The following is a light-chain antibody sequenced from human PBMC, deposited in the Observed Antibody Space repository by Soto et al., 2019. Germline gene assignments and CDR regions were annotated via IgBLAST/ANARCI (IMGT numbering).Light chain of an antibody. CDR2: DAS. Sequence: DVQVTQSPSSLSASVGDRVTITCQANQDIRNYLNWYQHKAGQAPQLLIYDASSLETGVPSRFSGSGSGTHFTLTIASLQPEDTATYDCQQYDTLPPGYTFGQGTKLQI. CDR1: QDIRNY. V-gene: IGKV1-33*01. J-gene: IGKJ2*01. CDR3: QQYDTLPPGYT.